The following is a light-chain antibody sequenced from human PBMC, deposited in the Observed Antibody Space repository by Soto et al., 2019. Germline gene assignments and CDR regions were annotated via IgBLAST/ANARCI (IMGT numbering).Light chain of an antibody. CDR3: QTWGTGIQDVV. CDR2: LNSDGSH. V-gene: IGLV4-69*01. CDR1: SGHSSYA. J-gene: IGLJ2*01. Sequence: QSVLTQSPAASASLGASVKLTCTLSSGHSSYAIAWHQQQPEKGPRYLMKLNSDGSHSKGDGIPDRFSGSSSGAERYLNVSSLQSEDEADYYCQTWGTGIQDVVFGGGTKLTVL.